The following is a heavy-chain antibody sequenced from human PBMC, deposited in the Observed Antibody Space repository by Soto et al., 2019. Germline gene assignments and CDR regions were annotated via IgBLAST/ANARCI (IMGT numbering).Heavy chain of an antibody. J-gene: IGHJ4*02. V-gene: IGHV1-2*04. CDR2: INPNSGGT. CDR3: ARGNGIAAAVTSGSTLGTDLIPFDY. Sequence: GASVKVSCKASGYTFTGYYMHWVRQAPGQGLEWMGWINPNSGGTNYAQKFQGWVTMTRDTSISTAYMELSRLRSDDTAVYYCARGNGIAAAVTSGSTLGTDLIPFDYWGQGTLVTVSS. CDR1: GYTFTGYY. D-gene: IGHD6-13*01.